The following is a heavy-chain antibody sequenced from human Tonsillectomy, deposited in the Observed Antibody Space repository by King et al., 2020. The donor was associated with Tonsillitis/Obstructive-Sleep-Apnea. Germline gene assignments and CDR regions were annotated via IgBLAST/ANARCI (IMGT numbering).Heavy chain of an antibody. CDR1: GFTFSSYS. J-gene: IGHJ5*02. CDR2: ISSSSRTI. CDR3: ARVPPGDPVYNWFDP. D-gene: IGHD7-27*01. V-gene: IGHV3-48*02. Sequence: VQLVESGGGLVQPGGSLRLSCAASGFTFSSYSMNWVRQAPGKGLEWVSYISSSSRTIYYADSVKGRFTISRDTAKNSLYLQMNSLRDEDTAVYYCARVPPGDPVYNWFDPWGQGTLVTVSS.